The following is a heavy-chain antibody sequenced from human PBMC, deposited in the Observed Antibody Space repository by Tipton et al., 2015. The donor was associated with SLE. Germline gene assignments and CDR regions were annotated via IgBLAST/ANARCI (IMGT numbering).Heavy chain of an antibody. J-gene: IGHJ3*02. V-gene: IGHV4-4*07. D-gene: IGHD2/OR15-2a*01. CDR2: IYTSGAT. CDR3: ARVWLNNAFDI. Sequence: GLVKPSETLSLICSVSGVSISNYYWSWIRQPAGKGLEWIGRIYTSGATDDNPSLKSRVTMSVDMSKNQIFLKMTSVTAADSAVYFCARVWLNNAFDIWGQGTRVTVSS. CDR1: GVSISNYY.